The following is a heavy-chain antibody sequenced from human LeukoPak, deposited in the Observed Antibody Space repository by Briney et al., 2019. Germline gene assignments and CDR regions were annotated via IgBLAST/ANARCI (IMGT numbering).Heavy chain of an antibody. D-gene: IGHD1-26*01. CDR3: AREVGATNAFDI. CDR2: IKQDGREK. CDR1: GFAFSSYW. Sequence: GGSLRLSCAASGFAFSSYWMSWVRQAPGKGLEWVANIKQDGREKYYVDSVKGRFTISRDNAKNSLYLQMNTLRAEDTAVYYCAREVGATNAFDIWGQGTMVTVSS. V-gene: IGHV3-7*04. J-gene: IGHJ3*02.